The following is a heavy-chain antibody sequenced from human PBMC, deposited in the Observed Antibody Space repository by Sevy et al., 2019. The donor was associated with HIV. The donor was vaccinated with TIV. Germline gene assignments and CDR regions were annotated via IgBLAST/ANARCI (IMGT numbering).Heavy chain of an antibody. CDR3: AREGQLWFVYYFDS. Sequence: GGSLRLSCTASKFTFSNFAMNWVRQAPGKALERVALISYDGRNKYYSDSVRDRFVVSRDNSKNTLYLQMNSLRPEDTAIYYCAREGQLWFVYYFDSWGQGTRVIVSS. CDR2: ISYDGRNK. J-gene: IGHJ4*02. CDR1: KFTFSNFA. D-gene: IGHD3-10*01. V-gene: IGHV3-30*09.